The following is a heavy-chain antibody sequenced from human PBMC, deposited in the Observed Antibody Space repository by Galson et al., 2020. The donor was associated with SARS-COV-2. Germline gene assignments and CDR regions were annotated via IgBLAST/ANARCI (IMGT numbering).Heavy chain of an antibody. CDR3: AREITSAWCWGGLGGYGMDV. CDR2: IWYDGSNN. V-gene: IGHV3-33*01. CDR1: GFTFSSYG. D-gene: IGHD2-8*02. Sequence: GESLKISCAASGFTFSSYGMHWVRQAPGKGLEWVALIWYDGSNNYYADSVQGRFTISRDNSKNTLYLQMNSLSAGDTAVYYCAREITSAWCWGGLGGYGMDVWGQGTTVTVSS. J-gene: IGHJ6*02.